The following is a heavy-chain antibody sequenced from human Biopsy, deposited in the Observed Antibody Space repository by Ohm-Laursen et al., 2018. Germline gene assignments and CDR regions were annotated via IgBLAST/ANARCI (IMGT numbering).Heavy chain of an antibody. CDR2: ISWDSGRI. J-gene: IGHJ4*02. CDR1: GFTVNDHA. V-gene: IGHV3-9*01. CDR3: AREGELVADEYFDY. D-gene: IGHD6-13*01. Sequence: SLRLSCAASGFTVNDHAMHWVRQPPGKGLEWVSGISWDSGRIGYADSGKGRFTISRDNAKNSLYLQMDRLRAEDTAVYYCAREGELVADEYFDYWGQGILVTVSS.